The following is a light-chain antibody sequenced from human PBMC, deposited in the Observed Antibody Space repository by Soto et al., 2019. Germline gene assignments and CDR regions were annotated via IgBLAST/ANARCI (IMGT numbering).Light chain of an antibody. CDR1: QSVSSSY. V-gene: IGKV3-20*01. Sequence: EFVLTQSPGTLSLSPGERATLSCGASQSVSSSYLAWYQQKPGQAPRILIYGASTRATGIPDRFSGSGSGTDFTLTISRLEPEDFALYYCQQYGSSPPLTFGGGTKVEIK. CDR3: QQYGSSPPLT. J-gene: IGKJ4*01. CDR2: GAS.